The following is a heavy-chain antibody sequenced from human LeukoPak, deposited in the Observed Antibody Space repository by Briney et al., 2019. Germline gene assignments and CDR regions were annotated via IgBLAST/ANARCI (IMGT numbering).Heavy chain of an antibody. CDR2: IYYSGST. CDR3: ARRAQGYYDSSGYLNWFDP. Sequence: SETLSLTCTVSGGSISSYYWGWIRQPPGKGLEWIGYIYYSGSTNYNPSLKSRVTISVDTSKSQFSLKLSSVTAADTAVYYCARRAQGYYDSSGYLNWFDPWGQGTLVTVSS. V-gene: IGHV4-59*08. CDR1: GGSISSYY. J-gene: IGHJ5*02. D-gene: IGHD3-22*01.